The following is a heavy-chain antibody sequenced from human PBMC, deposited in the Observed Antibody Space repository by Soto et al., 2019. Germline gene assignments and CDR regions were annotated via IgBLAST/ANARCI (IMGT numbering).Heavy chain of an antibody. V-gene: IGHV4-39*01. CDR1: GGSISSSSYY. D-gene: IGHD3-10*01. CDR2: IYYSGST. J-gene: IGHJ5*02. CDR3: ARHSYYCGSTYGCWLDL. Sequence: PSETLSLTCTVSGGSISSSSYYWGWIRQPPGKGLEWIGSIYYSGSTYYNPSLKSRVTISVDTSKNQFSLKLSSVTAADTAVYYCARHSYYCGSTYGCWLDLWDQGTLVTVSS.